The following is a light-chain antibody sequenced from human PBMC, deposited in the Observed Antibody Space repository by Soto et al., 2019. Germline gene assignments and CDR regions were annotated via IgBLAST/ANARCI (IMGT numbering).Light chain of an antibody. CDR3: FLSYSGARGVV. J-gene: IGLJ2*01. CDR1: TGAVTSGHY. V-gene: IGLV7-46*01. Sequence: QAVVTQEASLTVSPGGTVTLTCGSSTGAVTSGHYPYWFQQKPGQAPRTLIYDTSNKHSWTPARFSGSLLGGKAALTLSGAQPEDEAEYYCFLSYSGARGVVFGGGTKLTVL. CDR2: DTS.